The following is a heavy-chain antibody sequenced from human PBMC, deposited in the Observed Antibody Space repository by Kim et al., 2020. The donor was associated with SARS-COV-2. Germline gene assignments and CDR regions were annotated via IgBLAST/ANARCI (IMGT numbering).Heavy chain of an antibody. Sequence: AKRRFTISRDNSKNTRYLQMNSLRAEDTAVYYCAKDAAAAQHYYYYYMDVWGKGTTVTVSS. V-gene: IGHV3-23*01. D-gene: IGHD6-13*01. CDR3: AKDAAAAQHYYYYYMDV. J-gene: IGHJ6*03.